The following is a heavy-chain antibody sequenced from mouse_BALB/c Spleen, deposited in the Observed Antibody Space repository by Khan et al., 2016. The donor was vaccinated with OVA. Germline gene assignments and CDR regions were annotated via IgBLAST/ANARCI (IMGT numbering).Heavy chain of an antibody. Sequence: EVELVESGGDLVQPGGSLKLSCAASGFTFSSYTMSWVRQTPEKRLEWVAFITKGGGNTYYPDTVKGRFIVSRDNAKNTLYLQMNSLKSEDTAMYYCARASNAKYDYVMDFWGQGTSVTVSS. D-gene: IGHD6-1*01. CDR1: GFTFSSYT. J-gene: IGHJ4*01. V-gene: IGHV5-12-2*01. CDR2: ITKGGGNT. CDR3: ARASNAKYDYVMDF.